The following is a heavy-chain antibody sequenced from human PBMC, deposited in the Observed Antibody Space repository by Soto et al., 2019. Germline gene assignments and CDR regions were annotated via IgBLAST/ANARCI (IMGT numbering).Heavy chain of an antibody. V-gene: IGHV1-69*12. CDR1: GGTFNSHA. Sequence: QVQLVQPGAEVKKPGSSVKVSCEASGGTFNSHAISWVRQAPGQGLEWMGGIIPIFRTTNYAQKFQGRLTITADESTRTAYMELSGLRSDDTAVYYCARPYSSSLGNSYYYAVDVWGQGTTVTVSS. CDR2: IIPIFRTT. J-gene: IGHJ6*02. D-gene: IGHD6-13*01. CDR3: ARPYSSSLGNSYYYAVDV.